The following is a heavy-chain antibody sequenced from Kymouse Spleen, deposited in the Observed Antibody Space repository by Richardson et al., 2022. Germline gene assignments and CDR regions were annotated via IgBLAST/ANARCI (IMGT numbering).Heavy chain of an antibody. CDR2: IYYSGST. V-gene: IGHV4-39*01. CDR1: GGSISSSSYY. J-gene: IGHJ6*02. D-gene: IGHD6-13*01. Sequence: QLQLQESGPGLVKPSETLSLTCTVSGGSISSSSYYWGWIRQPPGKGLEWIGSIYYSGSTYYNPSLKSRVTISVDTSKNQFSLKLSSVTAADTAVYYCARQAAAGTSYYYYYGMDVWGQGTTVTVSS. CDR3: ARQAAAGTSYYYYYGMDV.